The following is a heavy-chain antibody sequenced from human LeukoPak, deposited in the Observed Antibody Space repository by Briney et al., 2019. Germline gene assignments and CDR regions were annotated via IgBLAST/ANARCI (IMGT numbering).Heavy chain of an antibody. Sequence: ASVKVSCKATGYTFTSYDINWVRQATGQGLEWMGWMNPNSGNTGYAQKFQGRVTMTRNTSISTAYMELSSLRSEDTAVYYCARGGVRGVIIFHYYYGMDVWDQGTTVTVSS. V-gene: IGHV1-8*01. CDR1: GYTFTSYD. CDR3: ARGGVRGVIIFHYYYGMDV. CDR2: MNPNSGNT. J-gene: IGHJ6*02. D-gene: IGHD3-10*01.